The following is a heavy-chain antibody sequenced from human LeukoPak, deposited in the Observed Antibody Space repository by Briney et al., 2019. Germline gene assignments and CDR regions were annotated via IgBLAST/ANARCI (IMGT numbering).Heavy chain of an antibody. V-gene: IGHV3-7*04. D-gene: IGHD5-24*01. J-gene: IGHJ4*02. CDR1: GFTFSTSW. CDR3: AKESKVGYNEESYFNY. Sequence: GGSLRLSCAASGFTFSTSWMSWVRQAPGKGLEWVANIRKDGSDIHYVDSVKGRFTISRDNAKNSLYLEMSSLRGEDTALYYCAKESKVGYNEESYFNYWGQGTLVTVSS. CDR2: IRKDGSDI.